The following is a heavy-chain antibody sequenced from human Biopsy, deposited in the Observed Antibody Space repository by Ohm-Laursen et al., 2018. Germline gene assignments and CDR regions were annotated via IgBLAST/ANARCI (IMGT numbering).Heavy chain of an antibody. Sequence: SDTLSLTCTVSGDSISSYYWSWIRRPAGKGLEWIGRIYGSGSTNYNPSLRGRVTLSGDTSKNQVSLRLRSVTAADTAVYYCAREGLDWDNRRYKGLDVWGQGATVIVSS. V-gene: IGHV4-4*07. CDR1: GDSISSYY. CDR3: AREGLDWDNRRYKGLDV. D-gene: IGHD1/OR15-1a*01. J-gene: IGHJ6*02. CDR2: IYGSGST.